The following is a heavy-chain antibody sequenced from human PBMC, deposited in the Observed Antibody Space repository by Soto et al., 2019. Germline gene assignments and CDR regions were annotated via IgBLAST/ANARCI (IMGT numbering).Heavy chain of an antibody. D-gene: IGHD2-2*01. V-gene: IGHV1-18*01. CDR2: ISLYSDGP. J-gene: IGHJ5*02. CDR1: GYTFSNYG. CDR3: ARVVPGAEAWFGP. Sequence: QVQLVQSGGEVKRPGASVKVSCKTSGYTFSNYGITWVRQAPGQPLEWLGWISLYSDGPNYAQKFQGRVSMTTDTSTTTAYMELRSLRSDDTAVYYCARVVPGAEAWFGPWGPGTLVTVAS.